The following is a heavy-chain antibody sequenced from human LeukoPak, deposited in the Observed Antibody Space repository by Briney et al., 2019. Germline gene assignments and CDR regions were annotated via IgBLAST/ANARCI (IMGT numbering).Heavy chain of an antibody. D-gene: IGHD3-10*01. CDR3: ASLFHPRTYYYGSGNPRHGFDP. V-gene: IGHV4-61*01. J-gene: IGHJ5*02. Sequence: KPSETLSLTCTVSGGSVSSSSYYWGWIRQPPGKGLEWIGSIFYSGSTNYNPSLKSRVTISVDTSKNQFSLKLSSVTAADTAVYYCASLFHPRTYYYGSGNPRHGFDPWGQGTLVTVSS. CDR2: IFYSGST. CDR1: GGSVSSSSYY.